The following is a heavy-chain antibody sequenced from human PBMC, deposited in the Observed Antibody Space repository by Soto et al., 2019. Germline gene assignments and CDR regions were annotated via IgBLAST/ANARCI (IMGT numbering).Heavy chain of an antibody. J-gene: IGHJ4*02. D-gene: IGHD4-17*01. V-gene: IGHV3-30*18. CDR1: GFTFSSYG. CDR3: AKVYGDYVYFDY. CDR2: ISYDGSNK. Sequence: GGSLRLSCAASGFTFSSYGMHWVRQAPGKGLEWVAVISYDGSNKYYADSVKGRFTISRDNSKNTLYLQMNSLRAEDTAVYYCAKVYGDYVYFDYWGQGTLVTVSS.